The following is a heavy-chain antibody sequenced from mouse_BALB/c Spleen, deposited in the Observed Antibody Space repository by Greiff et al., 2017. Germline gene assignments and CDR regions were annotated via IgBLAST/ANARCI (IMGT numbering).Heavy chain of an antibody. CDR3: QGSYDGYYPFAY. CDR2: IDPENGDT. V-gene: IGHV14-4*02. Sequence: DVQLQESGAELVRSGASVKLSCTASGFNIKDYYMHWVKQRPEQGLEWIGWIDPENGDTEYAPKFHGKATMTADTSSNTAYLQLSSLTSEDTAVYYCQGSYDGYYPFAYWGQGTLVTVSA. D-gene: IGHD2-3*01. J-gene: IGHJ3*01. CDR1: GFNIKDYY.